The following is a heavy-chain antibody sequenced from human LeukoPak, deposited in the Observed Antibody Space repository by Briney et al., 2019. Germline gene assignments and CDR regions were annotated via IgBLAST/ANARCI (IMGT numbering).Heavy chain of an antibody. Sequence: SETLSLTCAVFGGSFSGYYWNWIRQPPGKGLEWIGQINPSRNTNYNPSLKSRVTISVDTSKNQFSLKLSSVTAADTAVYYCARAATYYDILTGYSPGYFDYWGQGTLVTVSS. J-gene: IGHJ4*02. CDR1: GGSFSGYY. V-gene: IGHV4-34*01. CDR3: ARAATYYDILTGYSPGYFDY. CDR2: INPSRNT. D-gene: IGHD3-9*01.